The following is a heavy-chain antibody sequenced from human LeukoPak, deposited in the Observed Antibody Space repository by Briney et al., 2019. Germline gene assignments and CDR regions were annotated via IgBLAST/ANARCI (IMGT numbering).Heavy chain of an antibody. D-gene: IGHD1-26*01. CDR2: ISYDGTNK. V-gene: IGHV3-30*03. Sequence: TGGSLRLSCAASGFTFSSYGIHWVRQAPGKGLEWVAVISYDGTNKYYADSLKGRFTISRDNSKNTLYLQMNSLRAEDTAVYYCARDSGNTALDYWGQGILVTVAS. CDR3: ARDSGNTALDY. J-gene: IGHJ4*02. CDR1: GFTFSSYG.